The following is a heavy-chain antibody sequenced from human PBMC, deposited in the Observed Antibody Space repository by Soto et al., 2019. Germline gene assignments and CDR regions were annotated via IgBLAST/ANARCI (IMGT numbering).Heavy chain of an antibody. Sequence: SETLSLTCPVSGGSISSSSYYWGWIRQPPGKGLEWIGSIYYSGSTYYNPSLKSRVTISVDTSKNQFSLKLSSVTAADTAVYYCARERPEAYCGGDCYSDWFDPWGQGTLVTVSS. V-gene: IGHV4-39*02. CDR3: ARERPEAYCGGDCYSDWFDP. J-gene: IGHJ5*02. CDR1: GGSISSSSYY. CDR2: IYYSGST. D-gene: IGHD2-21*02.